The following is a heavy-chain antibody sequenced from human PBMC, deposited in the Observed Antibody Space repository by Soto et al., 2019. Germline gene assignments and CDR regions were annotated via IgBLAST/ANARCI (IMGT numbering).Heavy chain of an antibody. D-gene: IGHD3-9*01. CDR1: GYILTSYG. CDR2: INAGNGNT. J-gene: IGHJ3*02. V-gene: IGHV1-3*01. Sequence: ASVKVSCKASGYILTSYGIHWVRQAPGQRLEWMGWINAGNGNTKYSQKLQGRVTIIRDTSANTVYMELSSLRSEDTAVYYCAREYDILTGYWALDAFDIWGQGTMVTVSS. CDR3: AREYDILTGYWALDAFDI.